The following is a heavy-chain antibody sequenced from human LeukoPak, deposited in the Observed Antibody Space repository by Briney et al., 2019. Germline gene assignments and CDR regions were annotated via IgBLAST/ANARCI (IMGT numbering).Heavy chain of an antibody. CDR1: GFTFSDHY. CDR3: ADLGDTL. D-gene: IGHD1-26*01. J-gene: IGHJ4*02. CDR2: IRNRANSYTT. V-gene: IGHV3-72*01. Sequence: GGSLRLSCAASGFTFSDHYMDWVRQAPGKRLEWVRHIRNRANSYTTFYAASVKGSFTISRDDSKNSLYRQMNSLQTEDTAVYYCADLGDTLWGQGTLVTVSS.